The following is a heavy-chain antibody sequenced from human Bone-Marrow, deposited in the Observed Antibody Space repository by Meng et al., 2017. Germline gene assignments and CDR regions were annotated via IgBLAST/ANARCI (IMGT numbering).Heavy chain of an antibody. V-gene: IGHV4-38-2*02. CDR1: GYSISSGYY. D-gene: IGHD6-13*01. CDR2: RYHSES. J-gene: IGHJ4*02. Sequence: SETLSLTCSVSGYSISSGYYWGWMRQPPGKGLEWIGSRYHSESYYNPSLQSRVTISLDTSKNKFSLKLSSVTAADTAVYYCARGHGGNSWSSDYWGQGTLVTVSS. CDR3: ARGHGGNSWSSDY.